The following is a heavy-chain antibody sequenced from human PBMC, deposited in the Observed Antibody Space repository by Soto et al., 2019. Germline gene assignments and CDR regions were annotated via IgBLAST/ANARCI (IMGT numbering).Heavy chain of an antibody. CDR2: VTSDGST. CDR3: ARPPMTVTTHVSLRGSWYFDL. V-gene: IGHV3-23*01. CDR1: GFTFSYYA. J-gene: IGHJ2*01. Sequence: EVQVLESGGGLVQPGGSLRLSCVVSGFTFSYYAMSWVRQAPGKGLEWVSAVTSDGSTYYADSVKGRFTISRDNSKNTLYLPINRLRVEDTAVYYCARPPMTVTTHVSLRGSWYFDLWGRGTLLTVPS. D-gene: IGHD4-17*01.